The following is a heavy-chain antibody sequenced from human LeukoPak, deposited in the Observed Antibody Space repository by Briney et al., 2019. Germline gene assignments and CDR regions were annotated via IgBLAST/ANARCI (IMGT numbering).Heavy chain of an antibody. CDR3: ARAGRTDGYKSYFDC. J-gene: IGHJ4*02. V-gene: IGHV4-59*01. D-gene: IGHD5-24*01. CDR2: IYYSGST. Sequence: SETLSLTCTVSGGSISSYYWNWIRQPPGKGLEWIGYIYYSGSTNYNPSLKSRVTISVDTSKNQSSLTLSSVTAADTAVYYCARAGRTDGYKSYFDCWGQGTLVTVSS. CDR1: GGSISSYY.